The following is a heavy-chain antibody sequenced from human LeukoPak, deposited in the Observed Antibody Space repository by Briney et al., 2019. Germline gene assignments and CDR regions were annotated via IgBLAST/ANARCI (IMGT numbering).Heavy chain of an antibody. CDR3: ARQGTSPTDYFDY. V-gene: IGHV3-7*03. J-gene: IGHJ4*02. CDR2: MKGDEGDK. D-gene: IGHD1-1*01. CDR1: GFSFSSYW. Sequence: GESLRLSCAGSGFSFSSYWMSWFRQTPGKGLEWVANMKGDEGDKNYVDSVKGRCTISRDNAKNSLYLQVNGLRAEDTAVYYCARQGTSPTDYFDYWGQGTLVTVSP.